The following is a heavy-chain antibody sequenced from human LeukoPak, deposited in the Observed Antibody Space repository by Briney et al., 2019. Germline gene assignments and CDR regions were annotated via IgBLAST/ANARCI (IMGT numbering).Heavy chain of an antibody. D-gene: IGHD2-2*01. Sequence: SETLSLTCTVSGGSISSSSYYWGWIRQPPGKGLEWIGSIYYSGSTYYNPSLKSRVTISVDTSKNQFSLKLSSVTAADTAVYYCARDHCSSTSCDKLLDYWGQGTLVTVSS. CDR2: IYYSGST. J-gene: IGHJ4*02. CDR3: ARDHCSSTSCDKLLDY. V-gene: IGHV4-39*07. CDR1: GGSISSSSYY.